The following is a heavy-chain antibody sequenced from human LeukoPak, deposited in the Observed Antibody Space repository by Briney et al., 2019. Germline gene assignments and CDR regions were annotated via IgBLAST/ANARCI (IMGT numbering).Heavy chain of an antibody. J-gene: IGHJ6*02. CDR1: GFTFTDYF. CDR3: AKGGYGDYYYYGMDV. Sequence: GGSLRLSCVASGFTFTDYFMSWVRQAPGKGLEWVASIKHNGGEKYYVDSVKGRFTISRDNSKNTLYLQMNSLRAEDTAVYYSAKGGYGDYYYYGMDVWGQGTTVTVSS. D-gene: IGHD4-17*01. V-gene: IGHV3-7*03. CDR2: IKHNGGEK.